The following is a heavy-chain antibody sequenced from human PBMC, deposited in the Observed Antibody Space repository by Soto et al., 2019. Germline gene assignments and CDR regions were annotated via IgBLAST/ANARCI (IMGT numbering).Heavy chain of an antibody. V-gene: IGHV1-69*01. CDR1: GGTFSSYA. CDR3: ARDWGYGSGSYENWFDL. CDR2: IIPIFGTA. D-gene: IGHD3-10*01. J-gene: IGHJ5*02. Sequence: QVQLVQSGAEVKKPGSSVKVSCKASGGTFSSYAISWVRQAPGQGLEWMGGIIPIFGTANYAQKFQGRVTITADESTSTAYMELSSLRSEDTAVYYCARDWGYGSGSYENWFDLWGQGTLVTVSS.